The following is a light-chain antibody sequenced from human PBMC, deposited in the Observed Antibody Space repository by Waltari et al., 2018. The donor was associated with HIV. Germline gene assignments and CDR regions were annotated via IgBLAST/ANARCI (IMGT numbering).Light chain of an antibody. CDR2: LNNDGSH. CDR3: QTWGTGIQVV. CDR1: SGHSYSA. J-gene: IGLJ2*01. Sequence: QLVLTQSPSASASLGASVRLTCTLSSGHSYSAIAWPQPQPGKGPRYLMKLNNDGSHTKGDGIPDRFSGSSSGAERYLTISSLQSEDEADYYCQTWGTGIQVVFGGGTKLSVL. V-gene: IGLV4-69*01.